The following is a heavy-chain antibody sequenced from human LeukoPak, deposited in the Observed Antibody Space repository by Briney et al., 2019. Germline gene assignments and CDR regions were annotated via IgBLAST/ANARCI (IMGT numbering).Heavy chain of an antibody. V-gene: IGHV3-49*04. J-gene: IGHJ4*02. CDR3: TRMMYCSGGSCSFDY. D-gene: IGHD2-15*01. Sequence: GGSLRLSCTASGLTFGDYAMNWVRQAPGKGLEWVGFITSKAYGGTTQYAASVKDRFTISRDDSKSIAYLQMTSLKTEDTAVYYCTRMMYCSGGSCSFDYWGQGTLVTVSS. CDR2: ITSKAYGGTT. CDR1: GLTFGDYA.